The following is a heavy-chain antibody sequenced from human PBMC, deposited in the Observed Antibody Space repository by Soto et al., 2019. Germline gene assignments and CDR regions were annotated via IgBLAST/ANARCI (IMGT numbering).Heavy chain of an antibody. D-gene: IGHD7-27*01. V-gene: IGHV3-48*02. CDR2: ISKSSTTI. J-gene: IGHJ6*02. Sequence: GGSLRLSCIGSGFTLSTYSMTWVRQAPGKGLEWLSYISKSSTTINYADSVKGRFTISRDNAKNSVYLEMSSLRDEDSAVYYCARDPPNLYYYGMDVWGQGTTVTVSS. CDR1: GFTLSTYS. CDR3: ARDPPNLYYYGMDV.